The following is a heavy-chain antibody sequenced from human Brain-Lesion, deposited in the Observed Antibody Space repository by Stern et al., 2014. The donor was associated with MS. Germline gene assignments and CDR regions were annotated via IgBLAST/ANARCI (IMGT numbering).Heavy chain of an antibody. CDR2: FDPEDGET. CDR3: ATLSPGAGGNYYRHFDY. CDR1: GYTLTELS. V-gene: IGHV1-24*01. J-gene: IGHJ4*02. D-gene: IGHD1-26*01. Sequence: QVQLMQSGAEVKKPGASVKVSCKVSGYTLTELSMHWVRQAPRKGLEWMGGFDPEDGETIYAQKFQGRVTMTEDTSTDTAHMELSSLRSEDTAVYYCATLSPGAGGNYYRHFDYWGQGTLVTVSS.